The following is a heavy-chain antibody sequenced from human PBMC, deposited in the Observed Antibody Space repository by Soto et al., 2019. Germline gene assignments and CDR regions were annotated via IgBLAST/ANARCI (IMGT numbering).Heavy chain of an antibody. Sequence: GGSLRLSSAASGFTVSSNYMSWVRQAPGKGLEWVSVIYSGGSTYYADSVKGRFTISRDNSKNTLYLQMNSLRAEDTAVYYCAREGGSYGSGGYYYYGIDVWGQGTTVTVSS. D-gene: IGHD3-10*01. J-gene: IGHJ6*02. CDR1: GFTVSSNY. CDR2: IYSGGST. V-gene: IGHV3-66*01. CDR3: AREGGSYGSGGYYYYGIDV.